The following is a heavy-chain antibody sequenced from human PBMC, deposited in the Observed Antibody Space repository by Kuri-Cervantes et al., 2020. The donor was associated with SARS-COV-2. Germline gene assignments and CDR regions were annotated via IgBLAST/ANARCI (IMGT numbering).Heavy chain of an antibody. CDR3: ARAPGDYYGFEGYFDY. D-gene: IGHD3-10*01. CDR2: IYYSGST. J-gene: IGHJ4*02. CDR1: GGSFSDYY. Sequence: SETLSLTCAVYGGSFSDYYWSWVRQPPGKGLEWIGYIYYSGSTNYNPSLKSRVTISVDTSKNQFSLKLSSVTAADTAVYYCARAPGDYYGFEGYFDYWGQGTLVTVSS. V-gene: IGHV4-59*01.